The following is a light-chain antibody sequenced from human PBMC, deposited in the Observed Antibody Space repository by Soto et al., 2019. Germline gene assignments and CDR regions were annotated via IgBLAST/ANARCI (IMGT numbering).Light chain of an antibody. V-gene: IGLV2-23*01. Sequence: QSALTQPASVSGSPGQSITISCTGTSSDVGSYNLVSWYQQHPGKAPKLMIYEGSKRPSGVSNRFSGSKSGNTASLTSSGLQAEDEADYYCCSYAGSRVFGGGTKLTVL. J-gene: IGLJ3*02. CDR3: CSYAGSRV. CDR2: EGS. CDR1: SSDVGSYNL.